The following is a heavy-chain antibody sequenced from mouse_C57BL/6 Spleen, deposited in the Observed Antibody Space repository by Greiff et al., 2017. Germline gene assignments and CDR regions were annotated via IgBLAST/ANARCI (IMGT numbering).Heavy chain of an antibody. Sequence: QVQLQQPGAELVKPGASVKLSCKASGYTFTSYWMHWVKQRPGQGLEWIGMIHPNSGSTNYNEKFKSKATLTVDKSSSTAYMQLSSLTAEDSAVYYCARSYYGSSRGNPYAMDYWGQGTSVTVSS. J-gene: IGHJ4*01. CDR3: ARSYYGSSRGNPYAMDY. V-gene: IGHV1-64*01. D-gene: IGHD1-1*01. CDR1: GYTFTSYW. CDR2: IHPNSGST.